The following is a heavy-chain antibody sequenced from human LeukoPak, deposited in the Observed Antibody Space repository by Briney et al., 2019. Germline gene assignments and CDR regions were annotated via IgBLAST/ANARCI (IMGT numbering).Heavy chain of an antibody. D-gene: IGHD7-27*01. Sequence: GGSLRLSCAASGFAFNTYGMSWVRQAPGKGLEWVSALSGSGRKTYYADSVKGRFTISRDNSKNTLYLRVNNLRAEDTAVYYCAKDLHWGLDYWGQGTLVTVSS. CDR2: LSGSGRKT. CDR1: GFAFNTYG. J-gene: IGHJ4*02. CDR3: AKDLHWGLDY. V-gene: IGHV3-23*01.